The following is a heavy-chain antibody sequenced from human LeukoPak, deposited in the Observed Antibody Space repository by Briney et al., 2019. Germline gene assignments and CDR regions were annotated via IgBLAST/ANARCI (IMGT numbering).Heavy chain of an antibody. D-gene: IGHD2-15*01. Sequence: GGSLRLSCAASGFTFSSYSMNWVRQAPGKGLEWVSYIRSSGSTIYYADSVEGRFTISRDNAKNSLYLQMNSLRAEDTAVYYCARGGSSWYGFDYWGQGTLVTVSS. CDR1: GFTFSSYS. V-gene: IGHV3-48*01. CDR2: IRSSGSTI. J-gene: IGHJ4*02. CDR3: ARGGSSWYGFDY.